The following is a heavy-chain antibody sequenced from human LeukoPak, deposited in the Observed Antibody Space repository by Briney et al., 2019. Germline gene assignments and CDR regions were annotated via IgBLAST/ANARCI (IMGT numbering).Heavy chain of an antibody. CDR3: ARDRGRPVAGLDY. Sequence: SETLSLTCAVYGGSVSSGSYYWSWIRQPPGKGLEWIGYIYYSGSTNYNPSLKSRVTISVDTSKNQFSLKLSSVTAADTAVYYCARDRGRPVAGLDYWGQGTLVTVSS. CDR1: GGSVSSGSYY. V-gene: IGHV4-61*01. D-gene: IGHD6-19*01. J-gene: IGHJ4*02. CDR2: IYYSGST.